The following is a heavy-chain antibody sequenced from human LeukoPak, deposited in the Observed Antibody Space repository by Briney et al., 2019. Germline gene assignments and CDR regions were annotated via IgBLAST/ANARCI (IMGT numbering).Heavy chain of an antibody. Sequence: GGSLRLSCAASGFTFSTYVMHWVRQAPGKGLQWVAVILYDGSNKYYAGSVKGRFIISRDNSKNTLYLQMNSLTAEDTAVYYCARVVAGSVYNYGMDVWGQGTTVTVSS. V-gene: IGHV3-30*01. D-gene: IGHD6-19*01. CDR2: ILYDGSNK. CDR3: ARVVAGSVYNYGMDV. CDR1: GFTFSTYV. J-gene: IGHJ6*02.